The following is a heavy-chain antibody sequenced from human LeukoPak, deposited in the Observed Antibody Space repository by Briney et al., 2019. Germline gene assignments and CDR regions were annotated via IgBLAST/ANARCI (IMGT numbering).Heavy chain of an antibody. CDR1: GFTFDGYA. Sequence: PGGSLRLSCAASGFTFDGYAMHWVRQAPGKGLEWVSGISWNSGSIGYADSVKGRFTISRDNAKNSLHLQMNSLRAEDTAVYYCARDPRSFDIWGQGTMVTVSS. J-gene: IGHJ3*02. CDR3: ARDPRSFDI. V-gene: IGHV3-9*01. CDR2: ISWNSGSI.